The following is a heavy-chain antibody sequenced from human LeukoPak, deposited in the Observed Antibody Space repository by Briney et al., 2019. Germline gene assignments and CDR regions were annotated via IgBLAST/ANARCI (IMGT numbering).Heavy chain of an antibody. Sequence: PSETLSLTCTVSGGSISSYYWSWIRQPPGKGLEWIGYIYYSGSTNYNPSLKSRVTISVDTSKNQFSLKLNSVTAADTAVYYCARHAYYYYYMDVWGKGTTVTIS. CDR1: GGSISSYY. V-gene: IGHV4-59*08. CDR2: IYYSGST. J-gene: IGHJ6*03. CDR3: ARHAYYYYYMDV.